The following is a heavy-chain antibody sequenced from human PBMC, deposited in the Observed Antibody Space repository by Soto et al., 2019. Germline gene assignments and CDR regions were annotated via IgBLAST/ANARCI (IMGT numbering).Heavy chain of an antibody. CDR3: ARGQQWLVPFDY. V-gene: IGHV4-59*01. J-gene: IGHJ4*02. D-gene: IGHD6-19*01. Sequence: SETQSLTCTVSGGSIRSYYWSWIRQPPGKGLEWIGYIYYSGSTNYNPSLKSRVTISVDTSKNQFSLKLSSVTAADTAVYYCARGQQWLVPFDYWGQGTLVTVSS. CDR2: IYYSGST. CDR1: GGSIRSYY.